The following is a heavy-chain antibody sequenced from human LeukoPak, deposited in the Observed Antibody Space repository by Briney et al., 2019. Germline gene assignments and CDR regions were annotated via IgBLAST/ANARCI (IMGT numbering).Heavy chain of an antibody. Sequence: GASLKTSCTGSGYSIASYLIGGVRQPPGKGLEWMGIIYPGDSDTRYSPSFQGQVTISADKSISTAYLQWSSLKASDTAMYYCARPYSYGTGAFDIWGQGTMVTVSS. D-gene: IGHD5-18*01. CDR2: IYPGDSDT. CDR3: ARPYSYGTGAFDI. CDR1: GYSIASYL. J-gene: IGHJ3*02. V-gene: IGHV5-51*01.